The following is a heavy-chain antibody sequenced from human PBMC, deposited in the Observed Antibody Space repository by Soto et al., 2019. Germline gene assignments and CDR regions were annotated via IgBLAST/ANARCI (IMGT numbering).Heavy chain of an antibody. V-gene: IGHV4-31*03. CDR3: ARVRSGVGYNWFDP. CDR2: IYYSGST. D-gene: IGHD3-16*01. J-gene: IGHJ5*02. CDR1: GGSISSGAYY. Sequence: SETLSLTCIVSGGSISSGAYYWSWIRQLPGKGLEWIGHIYYSGSTYYNSSLKSRVTISVDTSKNQFSLKLNSVTAADTAVYYCARVRSGVGYNWFDPWGQGTLVTVSS.